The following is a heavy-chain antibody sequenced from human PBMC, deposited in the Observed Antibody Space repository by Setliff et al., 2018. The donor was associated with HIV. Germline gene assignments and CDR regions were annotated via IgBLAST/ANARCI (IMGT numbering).Heavy chain of an antibody. CDR1: NGSISYYY. J-gene: IGHJ3*02. CDR2: IYYSGST. Sequence: PSETLSLTCTVSNGSISYYYWTWIRQPPGKGLEFIGYIYYSGSTNYNPSLNSRVTISLDTSRNQFSLKLSSVTAADTAVYYCARQGGYSSPLSIWGQGTMVTVSS. V-gene: IGHV4-59*08. CDR3: ARQGGYSSPLSI. D-gene: IGHD6-19*01.